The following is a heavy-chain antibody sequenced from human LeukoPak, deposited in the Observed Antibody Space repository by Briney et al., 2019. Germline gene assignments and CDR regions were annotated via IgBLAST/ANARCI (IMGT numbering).Heavy chain of an antibody. CDR2: ISSSGSTI. J-gene: IGHJ4*02. CDR3: ARVNGYGGNSDYLDY. Sequence: GGSLRLSCAASGFTVSSNYMSWVRQAPGKGLEWVSYISSSGSTIYYADSVKGRFTISRDNAKNSLYLQMNSLRAEDTAVYYCARVNGYGGNSDYLDYWGQGTLVTVSS. D-gene: IGHD4-23*01. V-gene: IGHV3-11*01. CDR1: GFTVSSNY.